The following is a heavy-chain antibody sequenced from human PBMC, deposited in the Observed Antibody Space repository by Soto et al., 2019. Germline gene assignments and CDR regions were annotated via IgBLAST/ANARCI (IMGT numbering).Heavy chain of an antibody. CDR3: AKSHIVSTLSPANFHY. CDR1: GFTFDDYA. J-gene: IGHJ4*02. D-gene: IGHD5-12*01. Sequence: VQLVESGGGLVQPGGSLRLSCSVSGFTFDDYAMHWVRQAPKKGLEWVSGVSWSSGSIGYADSVKGRFTISRDNAKNSLYLQMNSLRPEDTALYFCAKSHIVSTLSPANFHYWGQGILVTVSS. CDR2: VSWSSGSI. V-gene: IGHV3-9*01.